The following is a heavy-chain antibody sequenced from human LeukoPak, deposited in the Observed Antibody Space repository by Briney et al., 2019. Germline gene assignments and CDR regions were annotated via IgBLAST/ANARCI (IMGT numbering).Heavy chain of an antibody. CDR3: GRGGSVGYNYNAFDV. CDR2: ISISGSTI. CDR1: GFTFSGYE. D-gene: IGHD3-22*01. J-gene: IGHJ3*01. V-gene: IGHV3-48*03. Sequence: PGGSLRLSCAASGFTFSGYEMNWVRQAPGKGLEWISYISISGSTILYADSVKGRFTISRDNAKNSLYLQMNSPRAEDRAVYYCGRGGSVGYNYNAFDVWGQGTVVTVSS.